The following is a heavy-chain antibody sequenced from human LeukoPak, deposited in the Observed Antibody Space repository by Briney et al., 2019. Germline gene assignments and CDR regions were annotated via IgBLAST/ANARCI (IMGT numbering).Heavy chain of an antibody. CDR2: ISPSGDHR. CDR1: GFSFSAYN. CDR3: ARDAAYFDSSGYYPDPLDY. Sequence: GGSLRLSCAASGFSFSAYNINWVRQAPGKGLEWVSCISPSGDHRYYADSVRGRFTISRDNAKNSVYLQMNRLRDEDTAVYYCARDAAYFDSSGYYPDPLDYWGQGTLVSVSS. J-gene: IGHJ4*02. D-gene: IGHD3-22*01. V-gene: IGHV3-21*01.